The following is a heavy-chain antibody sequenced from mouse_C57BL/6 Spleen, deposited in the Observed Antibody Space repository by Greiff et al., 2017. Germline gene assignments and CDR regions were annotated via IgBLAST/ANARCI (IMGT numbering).Heavy chain of an antibody. CDR2: IDPANGNT. J-gene: IGHJ4*01. Sequence: VQLQQPGTELVKPGASVKLSCKASGYTFTSYWMHWVKQRPEQGLEWIGRIDPANGNTKYAPKFQGKATITADTSSNTAYLQLSSLTSEDTAIYYCARAYDAMDYWGQGTSVTVSS. CDR3: ARAYDAMDY. CDR1: GYTFTSYW. V-gene: IGHV14-3*01.